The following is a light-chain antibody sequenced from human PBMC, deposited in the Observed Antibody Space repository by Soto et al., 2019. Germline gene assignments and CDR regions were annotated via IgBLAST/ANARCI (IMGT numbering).Light chain of an antibody. Sequence: DFELTQSPSSLSAFVGDRVNISCRASQNIATFLSWYQQKSGAAPKLLIYAASSLQSGVPSRFSGSGSGTDLTITINGMQTEDVATYYCQQNYNTPINFGKGTRRESK. CDR1: QNIATF. J-gene: IGKJ5*01. CDR2: AAS. CDR3: QQNYNTPIN. V-gene: IGKV1-39*01.